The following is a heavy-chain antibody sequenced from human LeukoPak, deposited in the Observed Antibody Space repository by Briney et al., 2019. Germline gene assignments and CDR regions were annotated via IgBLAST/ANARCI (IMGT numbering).Heavy chain of an antibody. D-gene: IGHD4-17*01. V-gene: IGHV3-74*01. CDR3: ARGDYGDYLSYYYYMDV. J-gene: IGHJ6*03. Sequence: SGGSLRLSCAASGFTFSSYRMHWVRQAPGKGLVWVSRINSDGSSTSYADSVKGRFTISRDNAKNTLYLQMNSLRAEDTAVYYCARGDYGDYLSYYYYMDVWGKGTTVTVSS. CDR2: INSDGSST. CDR1: GFTFSSYR.